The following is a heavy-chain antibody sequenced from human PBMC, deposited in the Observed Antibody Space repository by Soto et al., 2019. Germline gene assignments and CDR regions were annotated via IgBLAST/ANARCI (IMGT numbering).Heavy chain of an antibody. CDR1: GYTFTNYG. CDR2: VSAYNRNT. V-gene: IGHV1-18*01. J-gene: IGHJ4*02. Sequence: QVQLVQSGVEVKKPGAPVKASCRASGYTFTNYGFTWLRQAPGQGLEWMGWVSAYNRNTNYAQRLQDRVTMTTDTSTRTAYMELRNLKSDDTAIYFCARERQYEPLLYWGQGTLVTVSS. CDR3: ARERQYEPLLY. D-gene: IGHD2-2*01.